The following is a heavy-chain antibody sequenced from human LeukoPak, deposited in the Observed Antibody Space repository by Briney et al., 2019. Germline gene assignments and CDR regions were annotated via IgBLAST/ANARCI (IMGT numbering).Heavy chain of an antibody. CDR3: ARQTSTTSVDY. V-gene: IGHV4-61*02. CDR2: IYTSGST. CDR1: GGSISSGSYY. Sequence: SETLSLTCTVSGGSISSGSYYWSWIRQPAGKGLEWIGRIYTSGSTNYNPSLKSRVTISVDTSKNQISLNLSSVTAADTAVYYCARQTSTTSVDYWGQGTLVTVSS. J-gene: IGHJ4*02. D-gene: IGHD2-2*01.